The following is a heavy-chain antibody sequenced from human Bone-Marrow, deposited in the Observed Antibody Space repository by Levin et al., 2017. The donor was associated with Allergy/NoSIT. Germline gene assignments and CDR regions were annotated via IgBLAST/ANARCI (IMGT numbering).Heavy chain of an antibody. Sequence: PGGSLRLSCTASGFMFSGYEMNWVRQAPGKGLEWVSHISSTGGTIYYADSVKGRFTISRDNANNSLYLQMNSLRAEDTAVYYCARLWGFSSSGYWGQGTLVLVSS. CDR2: ISSTGGTI. V-gene: IGHV3-48*03. CDR1: GFMFSGYE. D-gene: IGHD6-6*01. CDR3: ARLWGFSSSGY. J-gene: IGHJ4*02.